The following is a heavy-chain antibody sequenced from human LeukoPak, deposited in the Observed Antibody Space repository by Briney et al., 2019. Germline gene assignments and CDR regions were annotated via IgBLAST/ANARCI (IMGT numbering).Heavy chain of an antibody. Sequence: SETLSLTCSVSGGSISSYYWTWIRQPPGKGLEWIGYRYYSGSTTYSPSLKSRVTISVDSSKSQFSLKLISVTAADTAIYYCARVRGDFETDWGQGTLVTVSS. CDR1: GGSISSYY. CDR3: ARVRGDFETD. J-gene: IGHJ1*01. CDR2: RYYSGST. D-gene: IGHD3-16*01. V-gene: IGHV4-59*01.